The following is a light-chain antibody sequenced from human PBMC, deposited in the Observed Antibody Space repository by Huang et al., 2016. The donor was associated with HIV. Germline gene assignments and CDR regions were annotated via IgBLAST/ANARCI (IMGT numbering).Light chain of an antibody. Sequence: DVIMTQSPLLLPVTLGQPAAISCRSSQTLVHTDGNTYLNWFLQRPGQSPRRLIYKVSNRDSGVPDRFTGSGSGIEFTLTISRVEAEGVGIYYCMQGTHWPPGTFGQGTNMEIK. V-gene: IGKV2-30*02. CDR3: MQGTHWPPGT. J-gene: IGKJ1*01. CDR2: KVS. CDR1: QTLVHTDGNTY.